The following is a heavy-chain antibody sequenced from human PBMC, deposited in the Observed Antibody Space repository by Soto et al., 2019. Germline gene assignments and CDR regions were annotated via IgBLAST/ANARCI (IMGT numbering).Heavy chain of an antibody. J-gene: IGHJ5*02. Sequence: LRLSCAASGFTFSTYWMHWVRQAPGTGLVWVSRINNDGSDATYADSVKGRFTISRDNAKNTVYLQMNSLRAEDTAVYYCVRDKPHNWFDPWGQGTPVTVSS. V-gene: IGHV3-74*01. CDR1: GFTFSTYW. CDR3: VRDKPHNWFDP. CDR2: INNDGSDA.